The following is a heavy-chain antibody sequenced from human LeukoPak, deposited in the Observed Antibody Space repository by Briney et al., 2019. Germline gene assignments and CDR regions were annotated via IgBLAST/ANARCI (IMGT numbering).Heavy chain of an antibody. D-gene: IGHD2-15*01. J-gene: IGHJ5*02. CDR2: IYFTGST. V-gene: IGHV4-39*01. CDR3: ARSLYCWFDL. Sequence: SETLSLTWTVSGDSISSTSHYWDWIRQPPGTGPEWIGNIYFTGSTYYCPSLKSRVTISVDRSKNQFSLKLSSVTAADTAVYYCARSLYCWFDLWGQGTLVTVSS. CDR1: GDSISSTSHY.